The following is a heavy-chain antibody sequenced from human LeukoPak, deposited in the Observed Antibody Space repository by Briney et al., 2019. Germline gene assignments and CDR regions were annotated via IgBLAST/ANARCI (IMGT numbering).Heavy chain of an antibody. CDR3: AREGDILTGYWSPYFDY. CDR2: INPNSGGT. Sequence: ASVKVSCKASGYTFTGYYMHWVRQAPGQGLEWMGWINPNSGGTNYAQKFQGRVTMTRDTSISTAYMELSRLRSDDTAVYCCAREGDILTGYWSPYFDYWGQGTLVTVSS. J-gene: IGHJ4*02. D-gene: IGHD3-9*01. V-gene: IGHV1-2*02. CDR1: GYTFTGYY.